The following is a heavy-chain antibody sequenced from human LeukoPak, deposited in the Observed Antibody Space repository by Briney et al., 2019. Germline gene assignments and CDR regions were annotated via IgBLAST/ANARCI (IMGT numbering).Heavy chain of an antibody. V-gene: IGHV3-48*01. J-gene: IGHJ4*02. CDR3: ARDMSWSGWYALDY. CDR1: GFTFSSYS. D-gene: IGHD6-19*01. CDR2: ISSSSSTI. Sequence: GGSLRLSCAASGFTFSSYSMNWVRQAPGKGLEWVSYISSSSSTIYYADSVKGRFTISRDNAKNSLYLQMNSLRAEDTAVYYCARDMSWSGWYALDYWGQGILVTVSS.